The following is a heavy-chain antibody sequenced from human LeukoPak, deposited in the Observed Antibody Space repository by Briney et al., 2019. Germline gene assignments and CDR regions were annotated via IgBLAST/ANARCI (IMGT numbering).Heavy chain of an antibody. V-gene: IGHV4-30-4*01. Sequence: SETLSLTCTVSGGSISSGDYYWSWIRQPPGKGLEWIGYINFSGSTSYNPSLKSRVTISADTSKNQLSLKLSSVTAADTAVYYCARHPNYYGSGSYLNWFDPWGQGTLVTVSS. J-gene: IGHJ5*02. CDR3: ARHPNYYGSGSYLNWFDP. CDR2: INFSGST. D-gene: IGHD3-10*01. CDR1: GGSISSGDYY.